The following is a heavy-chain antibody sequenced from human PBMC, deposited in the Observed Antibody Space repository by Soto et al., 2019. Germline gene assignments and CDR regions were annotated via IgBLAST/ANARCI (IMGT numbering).Heavy chain of an antibody. CDR3: AKESTVGSPGDYFDS. V-gene: IGHV3-23*01. Sequence: EVELLGSGGDLVQPGGSLRLSCAASGFTFSSYDINWVRQAPGKGLEWVSAIGIYANTYYAGSVKGRFTISRDDSKNTVYLQLNSLRVDDTAVYYCAKESTVGSPGDYFDSWGQGTLVTVSS. J-gene: IGHJ4*02. CDR1: GFTFSSYD. CDR2: IGIYANT. D-gene: IGHD1-26*01.